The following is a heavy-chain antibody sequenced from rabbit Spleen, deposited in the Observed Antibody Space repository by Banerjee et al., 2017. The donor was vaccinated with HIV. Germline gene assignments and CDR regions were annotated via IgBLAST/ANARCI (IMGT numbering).Heavy chain of an antibody. Sequence: QEQLEESGGGLVQPGASLTLTCKASGIDFSNYNFMCWVRQAPGKGLEWIEFIDTGSRDFTYYASWAKGLFTISKTSSTTVPLQMTSLTVADTATYFCARDTVISFSTYGMDLWGPGTLGTVS. V-gene: IGHV1S45*01. D-gene: IGHD1-1*01. CDR2: IDTGSRDFT. CDR3: ARDTVISFSTYGMDL. J-gene: IGHJ6*01. CDR1: GIDFSNYNF.